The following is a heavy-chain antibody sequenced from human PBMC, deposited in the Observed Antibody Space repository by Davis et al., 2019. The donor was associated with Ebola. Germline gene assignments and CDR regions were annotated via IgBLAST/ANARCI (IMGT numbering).Heavy chain of an antibody. CDR3: ARGSHSSGWTSFDY. CDR2: IYYSGST. D-gene: IGHD6-19*01. J-gene: IGHJ4*02. Sequence: PSETLSLTCTVSGGSISSYYWSWIRQPPGKGLEWIGYIYYSGSTNYNPSLKSRVTISVDTSKNQFSLKLSSVTAADTAVYYCARGSHSSGWTSFDYWGQGTLVTVSS. V-gene: IGHV4-59*01. CDR1: GGSISSYY.